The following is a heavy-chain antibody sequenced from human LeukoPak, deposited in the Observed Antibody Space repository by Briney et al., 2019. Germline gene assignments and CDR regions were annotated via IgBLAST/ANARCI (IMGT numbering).Heavy chain of an antibody. Sequence: GGSLRLSCAASGFTFSSYAMSWVRQAPGRGLECLSYISSTSRTIYYADSVKGRFTISRDNAKNSLYLQMNSLRAEDTAVYYCARVYETAVAFDIWGQGTMVTVSS. V-gene: IGHV3-48*01. CDR1: GFTFSSYA. J-gene: IGHJ3*02. CDR3: ARVYETAVAFDI. D-gene: IGHD5/OR15-5a*01. CDR2: ISSTSRTI.